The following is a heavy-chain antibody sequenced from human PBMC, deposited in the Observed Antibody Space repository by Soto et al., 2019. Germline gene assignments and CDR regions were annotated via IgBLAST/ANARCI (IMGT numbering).Heavy chain of an antibody. V-gene: IGHV5-10-1*01. Sequence: PGESLKISCKGSGYTFTAYWITCVRQMPGKGLEWMGRIDPSDSYINYSPSFQGHVTISADNSVSAAYLQWSSLEASDTAIYYCASHGGYYSSSSELSADYGMDVWGEGTTVSFSS. CDR1: GYTFTAYW. CDR2: IDPSDSYI. J-gene: IGHJ6*04. CDR3: ASHGGYYSSSSELSADYGMDV. D-gene: IGHD6-6*01.